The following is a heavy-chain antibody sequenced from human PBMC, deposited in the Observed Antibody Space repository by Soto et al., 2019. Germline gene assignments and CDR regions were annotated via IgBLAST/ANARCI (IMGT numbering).Heavy chain of an antibody. CDR2: VYHKGGA. D-gene: IGHD2-21*01. J-gene: IGHJ5*01. Sequence: KPSETLSLTCTVSGVSIHNSHSFWAWIRQPHGKGLQFIASVYHKGGAHSNSSLKSRVTISVDTANNQVSLRMRSLTAADTAFYYCGRVVEGATRHTDPDSWGQGILVTVSS. V-gene: IGHV4-39*01. CDR3: GRVVEGATRHTDPDS. CDR1: GVSIHNSHSF.